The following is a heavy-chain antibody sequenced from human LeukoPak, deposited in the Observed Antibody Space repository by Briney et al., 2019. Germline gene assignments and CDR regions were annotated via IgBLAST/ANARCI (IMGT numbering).Heavy chain of an antibody. CDR1: GYTFTGYY. V-gene: IGHV1-2*02. J-gene: IGHJ4*02. Sequence: ASVNVSCKASGYTFTGYYMHWVRQAPGQGLEWMGWINPNSGGTNYAQKFQGRVTMTRDTSISTAYMELSRLRSDDTAVYYCARDGGSGSYPTSFDYWGQGTLVTVSS. CDR3: ARDGGSGSYPTSFDY. CDR2: INPNSGGT. D-gene: IGHD3-10*01.